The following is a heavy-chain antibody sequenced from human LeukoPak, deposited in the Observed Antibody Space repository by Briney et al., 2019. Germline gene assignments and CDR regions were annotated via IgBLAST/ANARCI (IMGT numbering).Heavy chain of an antibody. J-gene: IGHJ5*02. Sequence: ASVKVSCKASGYTFTGYYMHWVRQAPGQGLEWMGWINPNSGGTNYAQKFQGRVTMTRDTSISTAYMELSRLRSDDTAVYYCARGPPPLALALNWFDPWGQGTLVTVSS. CDR3: ARGPPPLALALNWFDP. D-gene: IGHD3-3*02. CDR2: INPNSGGT. CDR1: GYTFTGYY. V-gene: IGHV1-2*02.